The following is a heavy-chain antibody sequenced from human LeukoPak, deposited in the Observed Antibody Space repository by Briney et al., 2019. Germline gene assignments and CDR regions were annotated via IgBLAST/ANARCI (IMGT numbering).Heavy chain of an antibody. CDR2: IYYSGST. CDR1: GGSISRSSYY. J-gene: IGHJ5*02. CDR3: ARGEIGNCSGGSCLNWFDP. D-gene: IGHD2-15*01. V-gene: IGHV4-39*07. Sequence: SETLSLTCTVSGGSISRSSYYWGWIRQPPGKGLEWIGNIYYSGSTYYNPSLKSRVTMSVDTSKNQFSLKLSSVTAADTAVYYCARGEIGNCSGGSCLNWFDPWGQGTLVTVSS.